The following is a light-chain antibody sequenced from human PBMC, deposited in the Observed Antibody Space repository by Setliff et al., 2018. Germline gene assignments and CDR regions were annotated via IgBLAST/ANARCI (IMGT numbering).Light chain of an antibody. Sequence: QSVLPQAPSVSGAPGQRVTISCTGSSSNIGAGYDVHWYQQLPGTAPKLLIFGNSNRPSGVPDRFSGSKSGTSASLAITGLQAEDEADYYCSSYISSSTFVFGTGTKVTVL. J-gene: IGLJ1*01. CDR3: SSYISSSTFV. CDR2: GNS. V-gene: IGLV1-40*01. CDR1: SSNIGAGYD.